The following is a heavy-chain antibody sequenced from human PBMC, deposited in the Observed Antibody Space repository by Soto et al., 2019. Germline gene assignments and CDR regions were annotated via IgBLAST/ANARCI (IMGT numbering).Heavy chain of an antibody. CDR1: GYSFLNYW. Sequence: PGESLKISCKGSGYSFLNYWISWVRQMPGKGLEWMGRIDPSDSYTNYSPSFQGHVTISADKSISTAYLQWSSLKASDAAIYYCTGQYGLYDNMDVWGQGTTVTVSS. D-gene: IGHD3-22*01. J-gene: IGHJ6*02. V-gene: IGHV5-10-1*01. CDR3: TGQYGLYDNMDV. CDR2: IDPSDSYT.